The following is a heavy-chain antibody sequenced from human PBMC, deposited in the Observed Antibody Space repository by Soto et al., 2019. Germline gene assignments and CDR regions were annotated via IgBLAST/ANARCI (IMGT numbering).Heavy chain of an antibody. CDR3: ASAVNYDSSGRDF. V-gene: IGHV1-18*04. D-gene: IGHD3-22*01. CDR2: ISANSGNT. Sequence: ASVKVSCNAVGLIVYNYSIVWVRQLPGQGLEWMGWISANSGNTNYAQKLQGRVTMTIDTSTSTAYMELRSLRSDGTAVYYCASAVNYDSSGRDFWGQGTLVTVSS. J-gene: IGHJ4*02. CDR1: GLIVYNYS.